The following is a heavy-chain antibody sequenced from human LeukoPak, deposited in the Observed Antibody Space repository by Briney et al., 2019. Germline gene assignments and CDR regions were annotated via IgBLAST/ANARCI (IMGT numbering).Heavy chain of an antibody. CDR2: IYYSAST. CDR1: GGSIISGGYY. CDR3: ARDAEYYYDSSAIGSFDY. D-gene: IGHD3-22*01. J-gene: IGHJ4*02. V-gene: IGHV4-31*03. Sequence: SETLSLTCTVSGGSIISGGYYCSWIRPHPGEGLEWVGYIYYSASTYYNPSLKSRVTISVDTSKNQFSLKLSSVTAADTAVYYCARDAEYYYDSSAIGSFDYGGQGTLVTVSS.